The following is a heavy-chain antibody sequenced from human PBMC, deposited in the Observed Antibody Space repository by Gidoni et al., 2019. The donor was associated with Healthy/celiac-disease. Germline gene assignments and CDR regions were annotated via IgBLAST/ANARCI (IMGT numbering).Heavy chain of an antibody. J-gene: IGHJ5*02. D-gene: IGHD6-13*01. Sequence: QLQLQESGPGLVKPSETLSLTCTVSGGSISSSSYYWGWIRQPPGKGLEWIGSIYYSGSTYYNPSLKSRVTISVDTSKNQFSLKLSSVTAADTAVYYCARRHRQLVSDWFDPWGQGPLVTVSS. V-gene: IGHV4-39*01. CDR2: IYYSGST. CDR1: GGSISSSSYY. CDR3: ARRHRQLVSDWFDP.